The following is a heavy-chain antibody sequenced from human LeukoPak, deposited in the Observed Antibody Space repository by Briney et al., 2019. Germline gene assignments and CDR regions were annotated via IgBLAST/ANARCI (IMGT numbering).Heavy chain of an antibody. J-gene: IGHJ4*02. CDR2: INPNSGGT. V-gene: IGHV1-2*02. CDR3: ARSTAVADNADY. Sequence: GASVEVSCKASGYTFTGYYMYWVRQAPGQGLEWMGWINPNSGGTNYAQKFQGRVTMTRDTSISTAYMELSRPRSDDTAVYYCARSTAVADNADYWGQGTLVTVSS. D-gene: IGHD6-19*01. CDR1: GYTFTGYY.